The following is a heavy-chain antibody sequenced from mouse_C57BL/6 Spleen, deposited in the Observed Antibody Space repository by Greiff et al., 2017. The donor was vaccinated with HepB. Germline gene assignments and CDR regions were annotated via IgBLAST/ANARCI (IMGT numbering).Heavy chain of an antibody. CDR2: IDPETGGT. D-gene: IGHD4-1*01. J-gene: IGHJ4*01. Sequence: VQLQQSGAELVRPGASVTLSCKASGYTFTDYEMHWVKQTPVHGLEWIGAIDPETGGTAYNQKFKGKAILTADKSSSTAYMELRSLTSEDSAVYYCTRLGRVYYAMDYWGQGTSVTVSS. CDR3: TRLGRVYYAMDY. CDR1: GYTFTDYE. V-gene: IGHV1-15*01.